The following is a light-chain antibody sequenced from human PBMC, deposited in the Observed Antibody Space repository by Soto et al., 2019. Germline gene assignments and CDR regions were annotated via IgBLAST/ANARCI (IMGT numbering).Light chain of an antibody. CDR3: RSYAGSNK. CDR1: SSDVGGYNY. CDR2: EVS. Sequence: QSALTQPPSASGSPEQSVTISRTGTSSDVGGYNYVSWYQQHPGKAPKLMIYEVSKRPSGVPDRFSGSKSGNTASLTVSGLQAEDEADYYCRSYAGSNKIGGGTKLTVL. J-gene: IGLJ2*01. V-gene: IGLV2-8*01.